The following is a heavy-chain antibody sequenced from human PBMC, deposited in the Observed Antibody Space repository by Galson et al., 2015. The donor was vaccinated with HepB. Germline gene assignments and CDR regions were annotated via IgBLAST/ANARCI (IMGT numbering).Heavy chain of an antibody. CDR3: ARDYWFRLDY. J-gene: IGHJ4*02. D-gene: IGHD2-8*02. V-gene: IGHV3-48*01. CDR2: IRHSSTPL. CDR1: GFTFSDYS. Sequence: SLRLSCAASGFTFSDYSMYWVRQAPGKGLEWVSYIRHSSTPLYYADSVKGRFTISRDNAKNSLYLQMNSLRAEDTAVYYCARDYWFRLDYWGKGTLVTVSS.